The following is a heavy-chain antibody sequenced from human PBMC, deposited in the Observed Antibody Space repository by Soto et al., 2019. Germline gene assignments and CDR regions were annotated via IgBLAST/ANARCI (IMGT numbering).Heavy chain of an antibody. V-gene: IGHV4-39*01. Sequence: QLQLQESGPGLVTPSETLSLTCTVSGGSISSSTYYWGWIRQPPGKGLEWIGTIYYSGSTYYNPSLQSRVTISVDTSKTQFSLKLSSVTAADTAVYYCARQRGDYIWGSYRPNWFDPWGQGTLVTVSS. CDR2: IYYSGST. CDR3: ARQRGDYIWGSYRPNWFDP. J-gene: IGHJ5*02. D-gene: IGHD3-16*02. CDR1: GGSISSSTYY.